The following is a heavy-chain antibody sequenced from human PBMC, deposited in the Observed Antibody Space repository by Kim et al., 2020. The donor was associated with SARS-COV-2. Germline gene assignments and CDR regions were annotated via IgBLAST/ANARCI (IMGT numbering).Heavy chain of an antibody. Sequence: YAGSVKSRITIKPDTSKNQFSLQLNSVTPEDTAVYYCARITGGSPDYWGQGTLVTVSS. V-gene: IGHV6-1*01. J-gene: IGHJ4*02. D-gene: IGHD2-8*02. CDR3: ARITGGSPDY.